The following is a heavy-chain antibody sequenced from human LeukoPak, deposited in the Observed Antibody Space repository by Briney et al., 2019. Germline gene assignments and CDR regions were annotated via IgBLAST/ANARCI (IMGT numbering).Heavy chain of an antibody. V-gene: IGHV3-13*01. CDR1: GFTFGSYD. J-gene: IGHJ4*02. CDR3: ARVSSGWSVDY. CDR2: IGTAGDT. D-gene: IGHD6-19*01. Sequence: GGSLRLSCAASGFTFGSYDMHWVRQATGKGLEWVSAIGTAGDTYYPGFVKGRFTISRENAKNSLYLQMNSLRAGDTAVYYCARVSSGWSVDYWGQGTLVTVSS.